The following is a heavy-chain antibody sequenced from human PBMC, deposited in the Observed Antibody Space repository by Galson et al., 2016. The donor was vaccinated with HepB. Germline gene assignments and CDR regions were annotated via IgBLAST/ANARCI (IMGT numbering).Heavy chain of an antibody. CDR3: AGLPGGSYYGLDV. D-gene: IGHD3-10*01. Sequence: PLSLTCTVSGGSISSGGYYWTWIRQPPGEGLERIGYIYHTGSTFANPSLNSRIIISVDTSKNEFSLRMSSVTAANTPVYYCAGLPGGSYYGLDVWGQGTTVTVSS. V-gene: IGHV4-31*03. CDR1: GGSISSGGYY. CDR2: IYHTGST. J-gene: IGHJ6*02.